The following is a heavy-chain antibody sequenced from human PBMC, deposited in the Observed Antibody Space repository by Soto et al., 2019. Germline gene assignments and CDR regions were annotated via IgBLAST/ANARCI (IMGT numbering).Heavy chain of an antibody. CDR3: ARDGEAYFDY. V-gene: IGHV3-33*01. D-gene: IGHD3-10*01. Sequence: QVQLVESGGGVVQPGRSLRLSCAASGFTFSSYGMHWVRQAPGKGLEWVAVIWYDGSNKYYADSVKGRFTISRDNSKNTLYLQMNSLRAEDTAVYYCARDGEAYFDYWGQGTLVTVSS. J-gene: IGHJ4*02. CDR1: GFTFSSYG. CDR2: IWYDGSNK.